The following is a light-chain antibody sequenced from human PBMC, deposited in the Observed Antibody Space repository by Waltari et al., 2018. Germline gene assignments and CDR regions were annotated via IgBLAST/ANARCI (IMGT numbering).Light chain of an antibody. CDR3: MIWDSSAWV. CDR1: SAIDVGTYR. Sequence: QAVLTQPSSLSASPGASASLTCTLRSAIDVGTYRIYWYQQKPGSPPHYLLRYRSDSDRHRGSGVPSRFSGSKDASANAGILLISGLQSDDEADYYCMIWDSSAWVFGGGTKLTVL. J-gene: IGLJ3*02. CDR2: YRSDSDR. V-gene: IGLV5-45*03.